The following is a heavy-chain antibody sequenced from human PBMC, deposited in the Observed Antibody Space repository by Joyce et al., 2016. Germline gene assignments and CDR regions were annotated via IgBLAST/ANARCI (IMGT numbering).Heavy chain of an antibody. J-gene: IGHJ3*01. CDR3: TRAASTGTGAFDV. CDR2: IWHDGTKT. Sequence: QEQLLESGGGVVQPGRSLRLSCAASGFPFDDHGMYWVRQAPGKGLGWVTLIWHDGTKTNYANAVKGRFTISRDNSKNIFYLQMNSLRVEDTAVYFCTRAASTGTGAFDVWGQGTVVMVSS. D-gene: IGHD1-1*01. V-gene: IGHV3-33*01. CDR1: GFPFDDHG.